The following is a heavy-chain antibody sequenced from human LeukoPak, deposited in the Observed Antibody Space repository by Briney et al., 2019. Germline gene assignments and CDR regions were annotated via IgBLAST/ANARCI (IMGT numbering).Heavy chain of an antibody. CDR1: GYSISSGYF. V-gene: IGHV4-38-2*02. J-gene: IGHJ5*02. CDR3: ARGYSSSWYFNWFDP. Sequence: PSETLPLTCTVSGYSISSGYFWGWIRQPPGKGLEWIGSIYHSGTTYYNPSLKSRVTISVDTSKNQFSLKLTSVTAADTAVYYCARGYSSSWYFNWFDPWGQGTLVTVSS. D-gene: IGHD6-13*01. CDR2: IYHSGTT.